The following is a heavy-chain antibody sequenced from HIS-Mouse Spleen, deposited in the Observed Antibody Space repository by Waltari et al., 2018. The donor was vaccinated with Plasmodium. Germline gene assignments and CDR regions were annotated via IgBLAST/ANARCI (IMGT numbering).Heavy chain of an antibody. D-gene: IGHD6-6*01. CDR1: GFSLSTSGMC. J-gene: IGHJ6*02. CDR3: ARTTYSSSSAKYYYYGMDV. Sequence: QVTLRESGPALVKPTQTLPLTCTFSGFSLSTSGMCLSWIRQPPGKALEWLARIDWDDDKYYSTSLKTRLTISKDTSKNQVVLTMTNMDPVDTATYYCARTTYSSSSAKYYYYGMDVWGQGTTVTVSS. V-gene: IGHV2-70*15. CDR2: IDWDDDK.